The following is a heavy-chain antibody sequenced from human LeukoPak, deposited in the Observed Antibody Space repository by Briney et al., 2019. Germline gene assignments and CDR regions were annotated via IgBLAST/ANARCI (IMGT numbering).Heavy chain of an antibody. CDR1: VYTFTTYH. Sequence: GASVTVSCKSSVYTFTTYHINWVRQATGQGLEWLGWVNPYSGDRGYAQKFQGRLSITSDTSISTAYMELGSLRSDDTAVYFCARTTSFTASGYDYWGQGTLVTVSS. J-gene: IGHJ4*02. CDR3: ARTTSFTASGYDY. V-gene: IGHV1-8*03. CDR2: VNPYSGDR. D-gene: IGHD6-25*01.